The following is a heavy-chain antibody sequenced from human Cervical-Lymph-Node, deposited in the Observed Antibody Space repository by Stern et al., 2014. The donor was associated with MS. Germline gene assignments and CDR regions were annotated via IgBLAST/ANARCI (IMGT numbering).Heavy chain of an antibody. CDR1: GGTFSSYA. CDR3: ARGELKEGLVRGMDV. Sequence: VQLEESGAGVKKPGSSVKVSCKASGGTFSSYAISWVRQAPGQGLEWMGGIIPIFGTANYAQTFTGRFTIPWDESKNTPQSDVSSLRAEDTAVYYCARGELKEGLVRGMDVWGQGTTVTVSS. D-gene: IGHD1-26*01. CDR2: IIPIFGTA. J-gene: IGHJ6*02. V-gene: IGHV1-69*01.